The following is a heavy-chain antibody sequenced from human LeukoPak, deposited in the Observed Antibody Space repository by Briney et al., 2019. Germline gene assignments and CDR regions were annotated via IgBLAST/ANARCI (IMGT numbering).Heavy chain of an antibody. Sequence: PGGSLRLSCAASGFTFDDYTFHWVRQAPGKGLEWVSLISWNGGSTFYGDSVRGRFTISRDNSKNSLYLQMNSLRAEDTAVYYCAKGGYYGRPWYFDYWGQGTLVTVSS. CDR2: ISWNGGST. CDR3: AKGGYYGRPWYFDY. CDR1: GFTFDDYT. J-gene: IGHJ4*02. D-gene: IGHD3-10*01. V-gene: IGHV3-43*01.